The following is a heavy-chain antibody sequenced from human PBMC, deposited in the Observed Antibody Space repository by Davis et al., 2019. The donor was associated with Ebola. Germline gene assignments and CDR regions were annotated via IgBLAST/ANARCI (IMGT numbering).Heavy chain of an antibody. CDR1: GFTFSSYE. CDR2: IDSGGSGI. CDR3: AREAAHCGGDCHDY. V-gene: IGHV3-48*03. J-gene: IGHJ4*02. D-gene: IGHD2-21*01. Sequence: GESLKISCAASGFTFSSYEMNWVRQAPGKGLEWVSYIDSGGSGIYYADSVKGRFTISRDNAKNSLHLQMDSLRAEDTAVYYCAREAAHCGGDCHDYWGQGTLVTVPS.